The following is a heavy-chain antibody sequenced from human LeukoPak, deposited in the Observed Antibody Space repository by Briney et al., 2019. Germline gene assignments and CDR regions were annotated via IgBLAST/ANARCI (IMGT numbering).Heavy chain of an antibody. D-gene: IGHD3-3*01. V-gene: IGHV4-34*01. CDR3: ARADYDFWSGYFY. Sequence: PSETLSLTCAVYGGSFSGYYWSWIRQPPGKGLEWIGEINHSGSTNYNPSLKSRVTIPVDTSKNQFSLKLSSVTAADTAVYYCARADYDFWSGYFYWGQGTLVTVSS. CDR1: GGSFSGYY. J-gene: IGHJ4*02. CDR2: INHSGST.